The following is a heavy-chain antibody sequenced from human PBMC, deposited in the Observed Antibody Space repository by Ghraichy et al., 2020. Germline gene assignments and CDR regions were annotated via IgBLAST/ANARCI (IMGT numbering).Heavy chain of an antibody. CDR1: GFTFSAYT. D-gene: IGHD1-1*01. CDR3: ATTQTGTTSGASDS. J-gene: IGHJ4*02. CDR2: IGSGRTFM. V-gene: IGHV3-21*01. Sequence: GGSLRLSCAASGFTFSAYTMSWVRQPPGRGLEWVSSIGSGRTFMYYADLVRGRFTISRDDTKKSLYLQMNVLRVEDTAVYYCATTQTGTTSGASDSWGQGTLVTVSS.